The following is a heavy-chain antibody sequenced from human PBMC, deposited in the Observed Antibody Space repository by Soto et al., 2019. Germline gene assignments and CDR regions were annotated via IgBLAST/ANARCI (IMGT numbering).Heavy chain of an antibody. V-gene: IGHV3-23*01. D-gene: IGHD5-12*01. J-gene: IGHJ4*02. Sequence: EVQLLESGGGLVQPGGSLRLSCAASGFSFSSYAMVWVRQAPGKGLEWVSVISARGGSSYFADSVKGRFTISRDNSKNVLSLEMNSLGAEDTAIYFCAKGSIEYSASVDNWGQGTLVLVSS. CDR2: ISARGGSS. CDR3: AKGSIEYSASVDN. CDR1: GFSFSSYA.